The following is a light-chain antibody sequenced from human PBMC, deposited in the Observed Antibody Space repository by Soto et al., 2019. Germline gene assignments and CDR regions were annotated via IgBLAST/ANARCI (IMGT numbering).Light chain of an antibody. CDR1: QDINNY. CDR3: QQYDDFPLT. V-gene: IGKV1-33*01. CDR2: DAS. J-gene: IGKJ5*01. Sequence: DIEMTQSPSSLSASVGDRVTITCQASQDINNYLNWFQQKTGRAPKLLIYDASNLESGVPSRFSGNGSGTHFTFTISSLQPDDIATYYCQQYDDFPLTFGQGTRLDIK.